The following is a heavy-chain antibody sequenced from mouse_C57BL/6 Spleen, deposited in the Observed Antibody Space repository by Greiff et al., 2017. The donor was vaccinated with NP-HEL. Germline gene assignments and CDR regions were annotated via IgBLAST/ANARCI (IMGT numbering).Heavy chain of an antibody. D-gene: IGHD1-1*01. Sequence: EVNVVESEGGLVQPGSSMKLSCTASGFTFSDYYMAWVRQVPEKGLEWVANINYDGSSTYYLDSLKSRFIISRDNAKNILYLQMSSLKSEDTATYYCARAGSPLWSFDVWGTGTTVTVSS. V-gene: IGHV5-16*01. CDR3: ARAGSPLWSFDV. J-gene: IGHJ1*03. CDR1: GFTFSDYY. CDR2: INYDGSST.